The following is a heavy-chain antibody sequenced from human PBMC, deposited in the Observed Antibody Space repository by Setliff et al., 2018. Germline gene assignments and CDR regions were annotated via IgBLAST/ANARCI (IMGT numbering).Heavy chain of an antibody. D-gene: IGHD3-22*01. J-gene: IGHJ3*01. CDR3: ARQYPYYHDSSGYFSPLDDGFDF. CDR2: IYPGDSDT. Sequence: GESLTISCKGSGYSFTSYWIGWVRQMPGKGLEWMGIIYPGDSDTRYSPSFQGQVTISADKSISTAYLQWSSLKASDTAMYYCARQYPYYHDSSGYFSPLDDGFDFWGQGTMVTVSS. V-gene: IGHV5-51*01. CDR1: GYSFTSYW.